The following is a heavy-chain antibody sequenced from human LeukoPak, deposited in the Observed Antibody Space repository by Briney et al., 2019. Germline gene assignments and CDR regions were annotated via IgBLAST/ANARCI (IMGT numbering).Heavy chain of an antibody. Sequence: GGSLRLSCAASGFTVSSNYMSRVRQAPGKGLEWVSVIYSGGSTYYADSVKGRFTISRDNSKNTLYLQMNSLRAEDTAVYYCARGWSTGYYDSSGYYYTALDYWGQGTLVTVSS. CDR2: IYSGGST. CDR3: ARGWSTGYYDSSGYYYTALDY. D-gene: IGHD3-22*01. J-gene: IGHJ4*02. V-gene: IGHV3-66*01. CDR1: GFTVSSNY.